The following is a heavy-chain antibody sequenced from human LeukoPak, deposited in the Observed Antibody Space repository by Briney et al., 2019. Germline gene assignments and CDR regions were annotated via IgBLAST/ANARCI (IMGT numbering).Heavy chain of an antibody. J-gene: IGHJ4*02. CDR2: IYYSGST. CDR1: GGSISSYY. V-gene: IGHV4-59*01. D-gene: IGHD3-10*01. CDR3: ARHRGTMVRGVGYFDY. Sequence: PSETLSLTCTVSGGSISSYYWSWIRQPPGKGLEWIGYIYYSGSTNYNPSLKSRVTISVDTSKNQFSLKLSSVTAADTAVYYCARHRGTMVRGVGYFDYWGQGTLVTVSS.